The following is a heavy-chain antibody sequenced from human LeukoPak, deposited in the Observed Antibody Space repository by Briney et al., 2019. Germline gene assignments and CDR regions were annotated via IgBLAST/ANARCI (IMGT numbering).Heavy chain of an antibody. CDR3: ARGRWLDY. Sequence: GGSLRLSCAASGFTFSNYYMSWVRQAPGKGLEWVANIKQDGSEKYSVDSVKGRFTISRDNAKNTLFLQMNSLRAEDTAVYYCARGRWLDYWGQGTLVTVSS. CDR2: IKQDGSEK. CDR1: GFTFSNYY. J-gene: IGHJ4*02. V-gene: IGHV3-7*04. D-gene: IGHD6-13*01.